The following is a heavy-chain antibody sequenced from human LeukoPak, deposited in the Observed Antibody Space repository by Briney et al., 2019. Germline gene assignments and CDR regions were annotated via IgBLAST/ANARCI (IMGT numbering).Heavy chain of an antibody. CDR1: GFTFSDYS. Sequence: GGSLRLSCAASGFTFSDYSMNWVRQAPGKGLEWVSYISSSGTPIYYADSVKGRFTISGDNAKNSLYLQMNSLRDEDTAVYYCARDSSSWQYWGQGTLVTVSS. D-gene: IGHD6-13*01. CDR3: ARDSSSWQY. CDR2: ISSSGTPI. V-gene: IGHV3-48*02. J-gene: IGHJ4*02.